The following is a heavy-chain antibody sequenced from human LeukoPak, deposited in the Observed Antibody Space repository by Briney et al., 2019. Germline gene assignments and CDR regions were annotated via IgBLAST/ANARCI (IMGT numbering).Heavy chain of an antibody. CDR2: ISGDGGST. CDR3: AKDLYCSSTSCYGHWFDP. J-gene: IGHJ5*02. D-gene: IGHD2-2*01. Sequence: GGSLRLSCAASGFTFDDYAMHWVRHAPGKGLEWVSLISGDGGSTYYADSVKGRFTISRDNSKNSLYLQMNSLRTEDTALYYCAKDLYCSSTSCYGHWFDPWGQGTLVTVSS. V-gene: IGHV3-43*02. CDR1: GFTFDDYA.